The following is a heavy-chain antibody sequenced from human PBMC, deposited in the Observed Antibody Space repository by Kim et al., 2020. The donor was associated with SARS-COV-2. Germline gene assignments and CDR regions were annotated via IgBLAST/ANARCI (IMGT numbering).Heavy chain of an antibody. CDR3: VRVAVGASSWYYFDS. D-gene: IGHD6-13*01. Sequence: ASRKGQFTVSRDNAENSVYLEMDSLRPEDTAVYYCVRVAVGASSWYYFDSWGQGTLVTVSS. J-gene: IGHJ4*02. V-gene: IGHV3-11*05.